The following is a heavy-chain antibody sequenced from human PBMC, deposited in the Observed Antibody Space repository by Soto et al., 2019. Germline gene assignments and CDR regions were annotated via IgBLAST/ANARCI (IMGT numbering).Heavy chain of an antibody. V-gene: IGHV1-69*06. Sequence: QVQLVQSGAEVKRPGSSVKVSCKASGDTFRNYALSWVRQAPGQGLEWMGGIIPIFETTNYAQKFQGRVKITADKSTNTAYMELSRLRSEDTAVYYCARDKGRDVVVVPAAPYYFYGMDVWGQGTTVTVSS. CDR1: GDTFRNYA. D-gene: IGHD2-2*01. J-gene: IGHJ6*02. CDR3: ARDKGRDVVVVPAAPYYFYGMDV. CDR2: IIPIFETT.